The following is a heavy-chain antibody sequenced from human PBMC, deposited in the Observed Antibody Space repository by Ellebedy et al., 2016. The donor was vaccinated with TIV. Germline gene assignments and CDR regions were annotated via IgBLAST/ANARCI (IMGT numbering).Heavy chain of an antibody. CDR2: INPNSGGT. Sequence: ASVKVSXKASGYTFTGYYMHWVRQAPGQGLEWMGWINPNSGGTNYAQKFQGRVTMTRDTSISTAYMELSRLRSDDTAVYYCARDQVTIFGVSAFDIWGQGTMVTVSS. CDR1: GYTFTGYY. CDR3: ARDQVTIFGVSAFDI. D-gene: IGHD3-3*01. V-gene: IGHV1-2*02. J-gene: IGHJ3*02.